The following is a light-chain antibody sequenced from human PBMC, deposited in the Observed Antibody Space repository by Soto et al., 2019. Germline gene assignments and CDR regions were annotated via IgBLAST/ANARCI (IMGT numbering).Light chain of an antibody. CDR1: SSVVGSYNL. J-gene: IGLJ1*01. V-gene: IGLV2-23*01. Sequence: QSVLTQPASGSGSPGQSITISCTGTSSVVGSYNLVSWYQQHPGKAPKLMIYEGSKRPSGVSNRFSGSKSGNTASLTISGLQAEDEADYYCCSYAGSSPYVFGTGTKVTVL. CDR2: EGS. CDR3: CSYAGSSPYV.